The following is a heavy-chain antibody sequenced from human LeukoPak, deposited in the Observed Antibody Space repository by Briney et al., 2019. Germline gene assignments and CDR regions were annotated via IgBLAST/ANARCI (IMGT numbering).Heavy chain of an antibody. CDR1: GGTFSSYA. V-gene: IGHV1-69*04. D-gene: IGHD2-2*01. J-gene: IGHJ5*02. CDR3: ARDARIVVVPAAIGNWFDP. Sequence: SVKVSCKASGGTFSSYAIGWVRQAPGQGLEWMGRIIPILGIANYAQKFQGRVTITADKSTSTAYMELSSLRSDDTAVYYCARDARIVVVPAAIGNWFDPWGQGTLVTVSS. CDR2: IIPILGIA.